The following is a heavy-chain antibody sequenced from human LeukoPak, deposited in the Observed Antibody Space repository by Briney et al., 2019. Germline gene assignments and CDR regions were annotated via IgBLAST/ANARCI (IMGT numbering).Heavy chain of an antibody. J-gene: IGHJ4*02. V-gene: IGHV3-49*04. CDR2: IRSKAYGGKT. CDR3: TRSVPPYCSSTSCRYFDY. D-gene: IGHD2-2*01. CDR1: GFTFGDYA. Sequence: GGSLRLSCTASGFTFGDYAMSWVRQAPGKGLEWVGFIRSKAYGGKTEYAASVKGRFTISRDDSKSIAYLQMNSLKTEDTAVYYCTRSVPPYCSSTSCRYFDYWGQGTLVTVSS.